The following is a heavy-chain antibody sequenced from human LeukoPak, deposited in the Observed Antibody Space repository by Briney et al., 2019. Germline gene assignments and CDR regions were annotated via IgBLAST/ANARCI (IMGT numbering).Heavy chain of an antibody. CDR3: AREPYYDSSGHDY. J-gene: IGHJ4*02. Sequence: ASVKVSCKASGYTFAGYYIHWVRQAPGQGPEWMGWINPNSGGTNYAQKFQGRVTMTRDTSISTAYMELSRLRSDDTAVYYCAREPYYDSSGHDYWGQGTLVTVSS. V-gene: IGHV1-2*02. CDR2: INPNSGGT. D-gene: IGHD3-22*01. CDR1: GYTFAGYY.